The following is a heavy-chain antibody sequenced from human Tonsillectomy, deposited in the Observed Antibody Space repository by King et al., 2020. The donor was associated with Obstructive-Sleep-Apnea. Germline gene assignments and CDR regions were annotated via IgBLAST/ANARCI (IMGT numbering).Heavy chain of an antibody. Sequence: VQLVESGGDLVQPGGSLRLSCAASGFTFSNYAMSWVRQAPGKGLEWVSIISGSGDNTYYADSVKGRFTISRDNPKNTLSLQMKSLRAEDTAIYYCAKDFNAAFFDYWGQGTLVTVSS. V-gene: IGHV3-23*04. CDR1: GFTFSNYA. CDR3: AKDFNAAFFDY. J-gene: IGHJ4*02. CDR2: ISGSGDNT.